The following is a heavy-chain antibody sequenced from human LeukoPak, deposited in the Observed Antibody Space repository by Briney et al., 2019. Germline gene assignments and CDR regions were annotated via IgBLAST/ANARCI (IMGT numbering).Heavy chain of an antibody. CDR2: ISGSGGST. V-gene: IGHV3-23*01. Sequence: PGGSLRLSCAASGFTFSSYAMSWVRQAPGKGLEWVSAISGSGGSTYYADSVKGRFTISRDNSKNTLYPQMNSLRAEDTAVYYCAKARLWFGELAYWGQGTLVTVSS. D-gene: IGHD3-10*01. J-gene: IGHJ4*02. CDR3: AKARLWFGELAY. CDR1: GFTFSSYA.